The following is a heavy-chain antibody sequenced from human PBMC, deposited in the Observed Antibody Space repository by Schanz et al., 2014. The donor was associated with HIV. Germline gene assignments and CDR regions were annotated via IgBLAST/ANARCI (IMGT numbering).Heavy chain of an antibody. Sequence: QVQLVESGGGLVKPGRSLRLSCAASGFTFSDYYMSWIRQAPGKGLEWVTVISNDGSNKYYTDSVKGRFTISRDNSKNTLYLQMNSLRAEDTAVYYCARMEQLIIGYYYGMDVWGQGTTVTVSS. J-gene: IGHJ6*02. CDR1: GFTFSDYY. D-gene: IGHD3-16*01. V-gene: IGHV3-30-3*01. CDR2: ISNDGSNK. CDR3: ARMEQLIIGYYYGMDV.